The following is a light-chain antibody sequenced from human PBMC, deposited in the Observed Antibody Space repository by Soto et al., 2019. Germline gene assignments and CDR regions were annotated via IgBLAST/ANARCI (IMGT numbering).Light chain of an antibody. CDR2: EVS. Sequence: QSVLTQPASVSGTPGQSITISCTGSNSDVGIYDFVSWYQHHPGRAPKLIVSEVSHRPSGVSNRFSGSKSGNTASLTISGLQSEDEAGYYCISYTSDDVRYVFGTGTKVTVL. CDR3: ISYTSDDVRYV. CDR1: NSDVGIYDF. J-gene: IGLJ1*01. V-gene: IGLV2-14*01.